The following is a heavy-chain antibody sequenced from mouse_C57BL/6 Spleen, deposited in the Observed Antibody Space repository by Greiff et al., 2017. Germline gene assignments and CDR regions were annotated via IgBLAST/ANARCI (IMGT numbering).Heavy chain of an antibody. V-gene: IGHV14-4*01. J-gene: IGHJ2*01. Sequence: EVQLQQSGAELVRPGASVKLSCTASGFNIKDDYMHWVKQRPEQGLEWIGWIDPENGDTEYASKFQGKATITADTSSNTAYLQLSSLTSEDTAVYYCNRGDYDFDYWGQGTTLTVSS. CDR1: GFNIKDDY. CDR3: NRGDYDFDY. D-gene: IGHD2-4*01. CDR2: IDPENGDT.